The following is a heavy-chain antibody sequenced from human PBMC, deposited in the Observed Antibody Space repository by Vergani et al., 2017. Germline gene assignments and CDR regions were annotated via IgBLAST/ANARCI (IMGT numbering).Heavy chain of an antibody. CDR3: AKGSPYCTNGVCTPFDY. D-gene: IGHD2-8*01. J-gene: IGHJ4*02. Sequence: VQLLESGGGLVQPGGSLRLSCAASGFTFSDYYMSWIRQAPGKGLEWVAVISYDGSNKYYADSVKGRFTISRDNSKNTLYLQMNSLRAEDTAVYYCAKGSPYCTNGVCTPFDYWGQGTLVTVSS. CDR1: GFTFSDYY. CDR2: ISYDGSNK. V-gene: IGHV3-30*18.